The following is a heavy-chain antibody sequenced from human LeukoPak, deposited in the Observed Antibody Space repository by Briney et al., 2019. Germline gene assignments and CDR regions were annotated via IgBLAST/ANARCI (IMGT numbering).Heavy chain of an antibody. CDR3: AKVSYYDILKSWFDY. CDR2: ISSSGNTI. V-gene: IGHV3-48*03. Sequence: PGGSLRLSCAASGFTFSSYEMNWVRQAPGKGLEWVSYISSSGNTIYYADSVKGRFTISRDHYKNTLYLQMNSLRAEDTAVYYCAKVSYYDILKSWFDYWGQGTLVTVSS. CDR1: GFTFSSYE. D-gene: IGHD3-9*01. J-gene: IGHJ4*02.